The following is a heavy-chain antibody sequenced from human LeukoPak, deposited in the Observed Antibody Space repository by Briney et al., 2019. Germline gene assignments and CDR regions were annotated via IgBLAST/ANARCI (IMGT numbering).Heavy chain of an antibody. CDR2: YFDTGST. J-gene: IGHJ4*02. CDR1: GASFESHY. Sequence: SETLSLTCNVSGASFESHYWTWIRQTPDKRLEWIGYYFDTGSTDYNPSLKGRVTMSVDRSKNQFFLSLKSVTAADTAVYYCVRTGWELLTTWGPGTPVTVSS. CDR3: VRTGWELLTT. D-gene: IGHD4-23*01. V-gene: IGHV4-59*11.